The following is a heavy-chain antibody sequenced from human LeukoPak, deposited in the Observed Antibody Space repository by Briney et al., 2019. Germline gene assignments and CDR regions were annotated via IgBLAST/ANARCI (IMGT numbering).Heavy chain of an antibody. Sequence: ASLKVSCKASGYTFTGYYMHWVRQAPGQGLEWMGWINPNSGGTNYAQKFQGRVTMTRDTSISTAYMELSRLRSDDTAVYYCARDLSGSFALGYWGQGTLVTVSS. J-gene: IGHJ4*02. CDR3: ARDLSGSFALGY. CDR1: GYTFTGYY. D-gene: IGHD1-26*01. V-gene: IGHV1-2*02. CDR2: INPNSGGT.